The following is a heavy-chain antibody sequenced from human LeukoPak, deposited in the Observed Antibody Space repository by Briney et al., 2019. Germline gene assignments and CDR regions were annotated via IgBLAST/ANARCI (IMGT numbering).Heavy chain of an antibody. CDR3: AKGSSGYFADL. D-gene: IGHD3-22*01. CDR2: ISNDGGGT. J-gene: IGHJ5*02. V-gene: IGHV3-23*01. Sequence: PGGSLRLSCAASGFIFNNYGLIWVRQAPGKGLEWVSAISNDGGGTQYADFVEGRLTISRDNSKNTLFLQMSSLRAEDTALYYCAKGSSGYFADLWGQGTLVTVSS. CDR1: GFIFNNYG.